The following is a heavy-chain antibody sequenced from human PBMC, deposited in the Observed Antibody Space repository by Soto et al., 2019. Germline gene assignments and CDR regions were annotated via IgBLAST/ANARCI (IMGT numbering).Heavy chain of an antibody. V-gene: IGHV5-51*01. J-gene: IGHJ6*02. Sequence: GESLKISCKGSGYSFTSYWIGWVRQMPGKGLEWMGIIYPGDSDTRYSPSFQGQVTISADKSISTAYLQWSSLKASDTAMYYCARLKQRLVPYNGMDVWGQGTTATVSS. CDR2: IYPGDSDT. CDR3: ARLKQRLVPYNGMDV. CDR1: GYSFTSYW. D-gene: IGHD6-13*01.